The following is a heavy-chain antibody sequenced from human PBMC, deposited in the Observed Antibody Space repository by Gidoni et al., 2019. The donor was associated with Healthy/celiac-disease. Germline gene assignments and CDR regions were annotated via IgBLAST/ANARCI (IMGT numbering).Heavy chain of an antibody. Sequence: QVQLVASGGGVVQPGRSLRLSCAASGFPFSSYAMHWVRQAPGKGLEWVAVISYDGSNKYYADSVKGRFTISRDNSKNTLYLQMNSLRAEDTAVYYCARDRCGGDCYSCDYWGQGTLVTVSS. D-gene: IGHD2-21*02. CDR3: ARDRCGGDCYSCDY. CDR1: GFPFSSYA. V-gene: IGHV3-30-3*01. CDR2: ISYDGSNK. J-gene: IGHJ4*02.